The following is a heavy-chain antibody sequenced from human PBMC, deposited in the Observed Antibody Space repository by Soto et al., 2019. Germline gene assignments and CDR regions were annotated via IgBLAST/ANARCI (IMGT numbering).Heavy chain of an antibody. CDR3: ARDGYSGYDSYYYYYYMDV. V-gene: IGHV1-18*01. J-gene: IGHJ6*03. D-gene: IGHD5-12*01. Sequence: QVQLVQSGAEVKKPGASVKVSCKGSGYTFTSYGISWVRQAPGQGREWMGWISAYNGNTNYAQKLQGRVTMTTDTTTSTAYMELRSLRSDDTAVYYCARDGYSGYDSYYYYYYMDVWGKGTTVTVSS. CDR1: GYTFTSYG. CDR2: ISAYNGNT.